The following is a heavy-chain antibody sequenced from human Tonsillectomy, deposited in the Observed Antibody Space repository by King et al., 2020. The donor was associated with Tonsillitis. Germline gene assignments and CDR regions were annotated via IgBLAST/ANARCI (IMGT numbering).Heavy chain of an antibody. CDR1: GFTFSSYG. Sequence: QLVQSGGGVVQPGRSLRLSCAASGFTFSSYGMQWVRQAPGKGLEWVAVLSYVGSNKYYADSVKGRFTSSRDNSKNTLYLQMNSLRAEDTAVYYCAKEYSNYVWGFDYWGQGTLVTVSS. CDR2: LSYVGSNK. CDR3: AKEYSNYVWGFDY. D-gene: IGHD4-11*01. J-gene: IGHJ4*02. V-gene: IGHV3-30*18.